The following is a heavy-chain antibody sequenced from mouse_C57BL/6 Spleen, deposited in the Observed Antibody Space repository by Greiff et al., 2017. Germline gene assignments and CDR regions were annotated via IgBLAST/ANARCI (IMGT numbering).Heavy chain of an antibody. CDR2: ISYDGSN. CDR1: GYSITSGYY. V-gene: IGHV3-6*01. J-gene: IGHJ2*01. D-gene: IGHD1-1*01. CDR3: ARVGHYYGSPYYFDY. Sequence: DVKLVESGPGLVKPSQSLSLTCSVTGYSITSGYYWNWIRQFPGNKLEWMGYISYDGSNNYNPSLKNRISITRDTSKNQFFLKLNSVTTEDTATYYCARVGHYYGSPYYFDYWGQGTTLTVSS.